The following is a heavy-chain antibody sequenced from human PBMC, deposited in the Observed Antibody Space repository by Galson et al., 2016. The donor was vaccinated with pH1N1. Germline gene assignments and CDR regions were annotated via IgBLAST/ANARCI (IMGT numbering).Heavy chain of an antibody. CDR2: INQDGSRK. CDR1: GFIFSDYW. CDR3: ATEDYYTSLY. Sequence: SLRLSCAASGFIFSDYWMSWVRQAPGKGLEWVDKINQDGSRKYYVGSMKGRCTISRDNAENSLSLQMNSLRVEDTALYYCATEDYYTSLYWGQGILVTVSS. D-gene: IGHD1-26*01. V-gene: IGHV3-7*01. J-gene: IGHJ4*02.